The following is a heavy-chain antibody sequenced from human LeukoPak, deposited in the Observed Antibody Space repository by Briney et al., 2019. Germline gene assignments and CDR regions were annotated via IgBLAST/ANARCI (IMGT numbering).Heavy chain of an antibody. J-gene: IGHJ4*02. CDR3: ARDHPIAYFGCSGGSCYGGGIDY. Sequence: ASVKVSCKASGYTFTSYGISWVRQAPGQGLEWMGWISAYNGNTNYAQKLQGRVTMTTDTSTSPAYMELRSLRSDDTAVYNCARDHPIAYFGCSGGSCYGGGIDYWGQGTLVTVSS. V-gene: IGHV1-18*01. CDR2: ISAYNGNT. D-gene: IGHD2-15*01. CDR1: GYTFTSYG.